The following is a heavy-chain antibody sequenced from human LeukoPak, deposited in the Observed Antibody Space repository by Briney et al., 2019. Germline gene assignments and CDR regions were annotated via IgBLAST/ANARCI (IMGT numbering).Heavy chain of an antibody. CDR1: GYTFISYH. D-gene: IGHD3-10*01. J-gene: IGHJ4*02. CDR3: ARGLFENYSLGYNFDN. V-gene: IGHV1-46*01. CDR2: INPGGDST. Sequence: ASVKVSCKASGYTFISYHMHWVRQAPGQGLEWMGIINPGGDSTSYAQKFQGRVTMTRDTSTSTVYMELSSLRSEDTAVYYCARGLFENYSLGYNFDNWGQGTLVTVSS.